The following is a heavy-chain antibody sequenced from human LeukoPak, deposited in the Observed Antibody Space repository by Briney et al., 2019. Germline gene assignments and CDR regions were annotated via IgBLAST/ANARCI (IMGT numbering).Heavy chain of an antibody. Sequence: GGSLRLSCAASGFTFNDYAMHWVRQAPGKGLEWVSLITWDGGSTYYADSVKGRFTISRDNSKNSLYLQMNSLRAEDTALYYCAKGTSSWHEFDYWGQGTLVTVSS. CDR2: ITWDGGST. CDR1: GFTFNDYA. CDR3: AKGTSSWHEFDY. J-gene: IGHJ4*02. V-gene: IGHV3-43D*03. D-gene: IGHD6-13*01.